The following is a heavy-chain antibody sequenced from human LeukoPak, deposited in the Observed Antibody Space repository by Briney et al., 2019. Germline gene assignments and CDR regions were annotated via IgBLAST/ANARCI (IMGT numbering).Heavy chain of an antibody. V-gene: IGHV4-59*11. J-gene: IGHJ3*02. D-gene: IGHD7-27*01. CDR1: GGSISSHY. Sequence: SETLSLTCFVSGGSISSHYWTWIRHPPREGLECIWDIFYTGSTTYSPSLKSRATISIETSTNQISLKLRSVTAADTAVYFCARVNWGGFDIWGQGTLATVSS. CDR2: IFYTGST. CDR3: ARVNWGGFDI.